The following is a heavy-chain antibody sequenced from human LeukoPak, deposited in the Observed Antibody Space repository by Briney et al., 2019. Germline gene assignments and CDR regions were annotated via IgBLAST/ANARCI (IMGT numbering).Heavy chain of an antibody. CDR2: INAGNGNT. CDR3: ARAPQTGYDSSGYYGY. J-gene: IGHJ4*02. D-gene: IGHD3-22*01. V-gene: IGHV1-3*01. CDR1: GYTFTSYA. Sequence: ASVKVSCKASGYTFTSYAMHWVRQAPGQRLEWMGWINAGNGNTKYSQKFQGRVTITADESTSTAYMELSSLRSEDTAVYYCARAPQTGYDSSGYYGYWGQGTLVTVSS.